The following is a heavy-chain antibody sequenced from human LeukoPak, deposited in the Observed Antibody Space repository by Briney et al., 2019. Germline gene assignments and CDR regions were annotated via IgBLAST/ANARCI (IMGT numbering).Heavy chain of an antibody. V-gene: IGHV4-34*01. J-gene: IGHJ4*02. CDR1: GGSFSGYY. CDR3: ARGVPLYQYDSSGPFDY. D-gene: IGHD3-22*01. Sequence: PSETLSLTCAVYGGSFSGYYWSWIRQPPGKGLEWIGEINHSGSTNYNPSLKSRVTISVDTSKNQFSLKLSSVTAADTAVYYCARGVPLYQYDSSGPFDYWGQGTLVTVSS. CDR2: INHSGST.